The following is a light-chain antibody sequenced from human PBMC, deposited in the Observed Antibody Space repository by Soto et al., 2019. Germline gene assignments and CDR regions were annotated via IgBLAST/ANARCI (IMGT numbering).Light chain of an antibody. CDR1: QSISSY. Sequence: EIVLTQSPATLSLSPGERATLSCRASQSISSYLAWHQQKPGQAPRLLIYNTSSRATGIPDRFSGSGSGTDFTLSISRLEPEDFAVYYCQHYGGSFIFGPGTKVDIK. V-gene: IGKV3-20*01. CDR2: NTS. J-gene: IGKJ3*01. CDR3: QHYGGSFI.